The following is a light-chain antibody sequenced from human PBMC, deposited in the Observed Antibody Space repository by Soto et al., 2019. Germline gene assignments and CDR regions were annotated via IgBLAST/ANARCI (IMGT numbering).Light chain of an antibody. CDR1: QSINRSY. V-gene: IGKV3-20*01. Sequence: EIVLMQSPGTLSLSPGERATLSCRASQSINRSYLAWYQQKPGQAPRVLIYGASNRATGIPDRFSGSGSGTDFSLTISRLEPEDFAVYYCHQYDNAPQTFGQGTKVEIK. CDR3: HQYDNAPQT. CDR2: GAS. J-gene: IGKJ2*01.